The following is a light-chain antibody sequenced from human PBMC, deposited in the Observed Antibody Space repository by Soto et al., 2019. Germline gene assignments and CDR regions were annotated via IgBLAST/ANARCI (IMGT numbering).Light chain of an antibody. V-gene: IGKV2-28*01. J-gene: IGKJ5*01. CDR2: LGS. CDR1: QNLLHSNGYIY. Sequence: DIVMTQSPLSLPVTPGEPASISCRSSQNLLHSNGYIYLDWYLQKPGQSPQLLIYLGSNRASGVPDRFSGSGSGTDFTPQISRVEAEDFAVYYCQQYGNSPNTFGQGTRLEIK. CDR3: QQYGNSPNT.